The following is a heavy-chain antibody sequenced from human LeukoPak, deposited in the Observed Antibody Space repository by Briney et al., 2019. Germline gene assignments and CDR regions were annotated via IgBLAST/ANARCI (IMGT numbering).Heavy chain of an antibody. CDR1: GGTFSSYA. CDR3: ASQNPIVVVPAAKGHFFDY. J-gene: IGHJ4*02. Sequence: GSSVKVSCKASGGTFSSYAISWVRQAPGQGLEWMGGIIPIFGTANYAQKFQGRVTITADESTSTAYMELCSLRSEDTAVYYCASQNPIVVVPAAKGHFFDYWGQGTLVTVSS. CDR2: IIPIFGTA. D-gene: IGHD2-2*01. V-gene: IGHV1-69*01.